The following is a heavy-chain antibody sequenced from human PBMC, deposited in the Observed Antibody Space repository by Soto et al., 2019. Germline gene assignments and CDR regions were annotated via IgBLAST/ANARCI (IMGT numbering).Heavy chain of an antibody. CDR1: GGSISSYY. D-gene: IGHD3-10*01. V-gene: IGHV4-59*08. CDR2: IYYSGST. CDR3: ARQVPGPYGSGSYDY. Sequence: QVQLQESGPGLVKPSETLSLTCTVSGGSISSYYWSWIRQPPGKGLEWIGYIYYSGSTNYNPSLKSRVTIPVDTSKNQFSLKLSSVTAADTAVYYCARQVPGPYGSGSYDYWGQGTLVTVSS. J-gene: IGHJ4*02.